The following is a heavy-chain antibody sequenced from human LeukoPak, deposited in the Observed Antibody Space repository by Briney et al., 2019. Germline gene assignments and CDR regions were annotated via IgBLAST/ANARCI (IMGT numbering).Heavy chain of an antibody. J-gene: IGHJ4*02. D-gene: IGHD5-24*01. CDR3: ARVVGRDGYNCPQD. V-gene: IGHV4-59*01. Sequence: SETLSPTCTVSGGSISSYYWSWIRQPPGKGLEWIGYIYYSGSTNYNPSLKSRVTISVDTSKNQFSLKLSSVTAADTAVYYCARVVGRDGYNCPQDWGQGTLVTVSS. CDR2: IYYSGST. CDR1: GGSISSYY.